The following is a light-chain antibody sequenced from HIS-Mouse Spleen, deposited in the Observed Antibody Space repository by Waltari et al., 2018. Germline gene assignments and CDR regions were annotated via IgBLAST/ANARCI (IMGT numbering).Light chain of an antibody. V-gene: IGKV3-15*01. J-gene: IGKJ2*01. CDR1: QSVSSN. Sequence: EIVMTQSPATLSVSPGERATLACRASQSVSSNLAWYQQKPGQAPRLPIYCASTRATGIPARFSGSGSGTEFTLTISSMQSEDFAVYYCQQYNNWPYTFGQGTKLEIK. CDR2: CAS. CDR3: QQYNNWPYT.